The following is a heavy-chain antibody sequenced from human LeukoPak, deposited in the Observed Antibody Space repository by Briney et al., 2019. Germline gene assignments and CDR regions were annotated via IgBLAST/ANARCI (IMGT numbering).Heavy chain of an antibody. Sequence: PGGSLRLSCTASGFTFSDYYMSWIRRAPGKGLEWGSCISSSGSTIYYADSVKGRFTISRDNAKDSLYLQMNSLRTEDTAVYYCARTRVVPAAIPDAFDIWGQGTMVTVSS. CDR2: ISSSGSTI. V-gene: IGHV3-11*04. CDR3: ARTRVVPAAIPDAFDI. D-gene: IGHD2-2*01. J-gene: IGHJ3*02. CDR1: GFTFSDYY.